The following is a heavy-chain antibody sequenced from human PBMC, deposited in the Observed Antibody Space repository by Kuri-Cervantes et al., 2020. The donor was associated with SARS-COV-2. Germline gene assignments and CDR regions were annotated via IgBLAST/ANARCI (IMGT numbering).Heavy chain of an antibody. CDR1: GGTFSSYA. CDR3: ARVVGDYPYYYYYGMDV. V-gene: IGHV1-69*13. Sequence: SVKVSCKASGGTFSSYAISWVRQAPGQGPEWMGGIIPIFGTANYAQKFQGRVTITADESTSTAYMELSSLRSEDTAVYYCARVVGDYPYYYYYGMDVWGQGTTVTVSS. J-gene: IGHJ6*02. D-gene: IGHD4-17*01. CDR2: IIPIFGTA.